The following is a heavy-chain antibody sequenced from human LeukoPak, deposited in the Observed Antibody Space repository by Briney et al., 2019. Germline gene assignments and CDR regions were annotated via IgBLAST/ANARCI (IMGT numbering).Heavy chain of an antibody. CDR3: ARQVAIVEPTDPNWFDS. D-gene: IGHD1-26*01. V-gene: IGHV4-39*07. J-gene: IGHJ5*01. CDR1: GDSIGSSSNY. CDR2: IFYSGST. Sequence: PSETLSLTCNVSGDSIGSSSNYWGWIRQTPEKGLEWIGSIFYSGSTYYTPSLKSRVTMSLDTSKNQFSLRPTSVTAADTAVYYCARQVAIVEPTDPNWFDSWGQGTLVTVSS.